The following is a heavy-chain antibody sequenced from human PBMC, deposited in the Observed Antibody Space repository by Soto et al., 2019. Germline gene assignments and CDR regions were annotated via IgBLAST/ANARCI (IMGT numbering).Heavy chain of an antibody. D-gene: IGHD6-19*01. CDR1: GDSYSISTFS. Sequence: SETLSLTCNMSGDSYSISTFSWSWIRQPPGKALQWIGFIYQSGVTSYNPSLASRVSISLDRSNNQCSLKLKSVTAADTAVYFCAGMPYTSGLRFDPWGPGTLVTVS. V-gene: IGHV4-30-2*01. J-gene: IGHJ5*02. CDR2: IYQSGVT. CDR3: AGMPYTSGLRFDP.